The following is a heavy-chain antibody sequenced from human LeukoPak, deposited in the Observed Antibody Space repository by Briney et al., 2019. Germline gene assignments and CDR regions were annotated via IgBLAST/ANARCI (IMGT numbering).Heavy chain of an antibody. V-gene: IGHV1-69-2*01. Sequence: GASVKVSCKASGYTFTDYYMHWVQQAPGKGLEWMGRVDPEDGETIYAEKFQGRVTITADTSTDTAYMELSSLRSEDTAVYYCARRHSSSWYYFDYWGQGTLVTVSS. CDR2: VDPEDGET. CDR1: GYTFTDYY. J-gene: IGHJ4*02. D-gene: IGHD6-13*01. CDR3: ARRHSSSWYYFDY.